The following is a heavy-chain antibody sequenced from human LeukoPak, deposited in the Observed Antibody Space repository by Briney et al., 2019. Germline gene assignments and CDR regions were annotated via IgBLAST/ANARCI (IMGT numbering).Heavy chain of an antibody. CDR1: GGSISSGGYY. CDR2: IYYSGST. D-gene: IGHD6-13*01. CDR3: AFGGIAAQFHY. J-gene: IGHJ4*02. Sequence: SETLSLTCTVSGGSISSGGYYWNWIRQHPGKGLEWIGYIYYSGSTYYNPSLKSRVAISVDTSKNQFSLKVSSVTAADTAVYYCAFGGIAAQFHYWGQGTLVTVSS. V-gene: IGHV4-31*03.